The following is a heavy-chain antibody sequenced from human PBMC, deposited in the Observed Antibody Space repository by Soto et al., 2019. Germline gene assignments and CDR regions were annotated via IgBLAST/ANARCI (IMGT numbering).Heavy chain of an antibody. CDR1: SGSISSNSYL. Sequence: LSLTCSVSSGSISSNSYLWGWIRQPPGKGLEWIGAILYSGDTYYSESLKSRVTMSVDTAKNQFSLKLNSVTATDTAVYYCARQGRNTKIVILRHYATDFWGQGTAVTVSS. CDR3: ARQGRNTKIVILRHYATDF. J-gene: IGHJ6*02. D-gene: IGHD3-22*01. V-gene: IGHV4-39*01. CDR2: ILYSGDT.